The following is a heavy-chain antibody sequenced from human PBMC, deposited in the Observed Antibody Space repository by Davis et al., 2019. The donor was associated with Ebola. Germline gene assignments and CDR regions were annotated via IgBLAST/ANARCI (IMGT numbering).Heavy chain of an antibody. CDR1: GFTFGDYA. Sequence: PGGSLRLSCTASGFTFGDYAMSWFRQAPGKGLEWVGFIRSKAYGGTTEYAASVKGRFTISRDDSKSIAYLQMNSLKTEDTAVYYCTRVSRYYDSSGGYYYYYMDVWGKGTTVTVSS. CDR3: TRVSRYYDSSGGYYYYYMDV. D-gene: IGHD3-22*01. V-gene: IGHV3-49*03. J-gene: IGHJ6*03. CDR2: IRSKAYGGTT.